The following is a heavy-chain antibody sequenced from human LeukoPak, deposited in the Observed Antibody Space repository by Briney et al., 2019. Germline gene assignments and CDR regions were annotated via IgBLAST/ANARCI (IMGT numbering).Heavy chain of an antibody. CDR3: AKYDILTGYPGGY. V-gene: IGHV3-49*04. CDR2: ISSKAFGGNT. J-gene: IGHJ4*02. CDR1: GFTFSDAS. Sequence: RSLTLSCTVSGFTFSDASMSWVRQARGKGVEWVGFISSKAFGGNTQYSAPVRGRFTISRDDPKHIAYLQMNSLKAEYTAVYYCAKYDILTGYPGGYWGQGTLVTVSS. D-gene: IGHD3-9*01.